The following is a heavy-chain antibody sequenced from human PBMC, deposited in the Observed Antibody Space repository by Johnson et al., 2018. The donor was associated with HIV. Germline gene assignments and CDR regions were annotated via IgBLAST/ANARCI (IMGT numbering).Heavy chain of an antibody. CDR2: IYSRDTT. J-gene: IGHJ3*02. CDR1: GFTVSSNY. Sequence: VQLVESGGGVVQPGRSLRLSCAASGFTVSSNYMSWVRQAPGKGLEWVSVIYSRDTTYYADSVKGRFTISRDSSKNTLYLQMNSLRAEDTAGYYCAREGVGVNAFDIWGQGTMVTVSS. D-gene: IGHD1-26*01. CDR3: AREGVGVNAFDI. V-gene: IGHV3-66*02.